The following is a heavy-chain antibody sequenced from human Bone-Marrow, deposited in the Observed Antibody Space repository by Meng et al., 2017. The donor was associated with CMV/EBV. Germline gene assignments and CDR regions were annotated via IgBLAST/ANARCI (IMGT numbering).Heavy chain of an antibody. Sequence: GGSLRLSCVASGFTFDDYGMSWVRQAPGKGLEWVSGINWNGGSTGYADSVKGRFTISRDNSKNSLFLQMNSLRLEDTALYYCVKDTAAAGMFDAFDLWGQGTGVTGSS. CDR2: INWNGGST. CDR3: VKDTAAAGMFDAFDL. CDR1: GFTFDDYG. D-gene: IGHD6-13*01. V-gene: IGHV3-20*04. J-gene: IGHJ3*01.